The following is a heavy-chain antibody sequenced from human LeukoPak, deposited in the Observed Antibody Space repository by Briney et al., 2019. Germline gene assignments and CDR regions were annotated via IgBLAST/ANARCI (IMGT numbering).Heavy chain of an antibody. J-gene: IGHJ4*02. CDR1: GGSISSSYW. D-gene: IGHD3-10*01. CDR3: ARAYMVRGVIIIDY. Sequence: NSSETLSLTCAVSGGSISSSYWWSWVRQPPGKGLEWIGEVYHSGSTNYYPSLKSRVTISIEKSKNQFSLKLSSVTAADTAVYYCARAYMVRGVIIIDYWGQGTLVTVSS. V-gene: IGHV4-4*02. CDR2: VYHSGST.